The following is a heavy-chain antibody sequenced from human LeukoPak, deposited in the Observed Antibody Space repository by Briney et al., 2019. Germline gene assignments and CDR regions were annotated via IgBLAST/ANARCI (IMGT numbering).Heavy chain of an antibody. J-gene: IGHJ4*02. Sequence: GGSLRLSCAASGFTFSSYGMHWVRQAPGKGLEWVAVISYDGSNKYYADSVKGRFTISRDNSKNTLYLQMNSLRAEDTAVYYCAKEGPYSSSWYDIAPYYFDYWGQGTLVTVSS. CDR2: ISYDGSNK. V-gene: IGHV3-30*18. D-gene: IGHD6-13*01. CDR3: AKEGPYSSSWYDIAPYYFDY. CDR1: GFTFSSYG.